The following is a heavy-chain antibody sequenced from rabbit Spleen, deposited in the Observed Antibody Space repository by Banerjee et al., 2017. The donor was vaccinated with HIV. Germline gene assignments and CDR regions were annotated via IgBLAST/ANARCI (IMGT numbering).Heavy chain of an antibody. CDR2: INAATGKP. V-gene: IGHV1S45*01. Sequence: QEQLVESGGGLVQPEGSLTLTCKASGFSFSDRDVMCWVRQAPGKGLEWIACINAATGKPVYATWASGRFTISRTSSTTVTLRMTSLTAADRATYFCARDSGSSFSSYGMDLWGPGTLVT. CDR3: ARDSGSSFSSYGMDL. CDR1: GFSFSDRDV. J-gene: IGHJ6*01. D-gene: IGHD8-1*01.